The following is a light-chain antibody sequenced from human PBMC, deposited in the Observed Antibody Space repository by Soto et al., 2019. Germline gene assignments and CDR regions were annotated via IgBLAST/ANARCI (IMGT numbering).Light chain of an antibody. CDR3: QQYGSSLSWT. J-gene: IGKJ1*01. CDR1: QSVSSSY. Sequence: EIVLTQSPGTLPSSPGEIATLSCRASQSVSSSYLAWYQQQPGQAPRLLIYGASSRATGVPDSFSGSGPGTDFTLTISGLEPEYFAVYYCQQYGSSLSWTFGQGTKVEIK. V-gene: IGKV3-20*01. CDR2: GAS.